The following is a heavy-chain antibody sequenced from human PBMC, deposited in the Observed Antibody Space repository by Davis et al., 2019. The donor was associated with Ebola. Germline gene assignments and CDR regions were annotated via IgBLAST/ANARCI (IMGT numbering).Heavy chain of an antibody. D-gene: IGHD3-3*01. CDR3: VRSEFGSGPAGFYGMDV. J-gene: IGHJ6*02. CDR2: IISSGSTM. CDR1: GFTFTSHE. V-gene: IGHV3-48*03. Sequence: GGSLRLSCVVSGFTFTSHEMNWVRQAPGKGPEWISYIISSGSTMEYADSVKGRITISRDNAKNSLYLQLDSLRVEDTGVYYCVRSEFGSGPAGFYGMDVWGQGTTVTVSS.